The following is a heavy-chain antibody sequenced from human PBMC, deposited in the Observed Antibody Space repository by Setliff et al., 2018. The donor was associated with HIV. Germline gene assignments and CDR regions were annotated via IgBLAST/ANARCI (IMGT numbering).Heavy chain of an antibody. Sequence: ASVKVSCKASGYTFTSYFIQWVRQAPGQGLEWMGIISPSGGSTTYAPKFQGRVTMTRDTSTSTVYMDLSGLRSDDTAVYYCANVKGLRVRNWNDRPNASDLWGQGTMVTVSS. V-gene: IGHV1-46*01. D-gene: IGHD1-1*01. CDR2: ISPSGGST. CDR3: ANVKGLRVRNWNDRPNASDL. CDR1: GYTFTSYF. J-gene: IGHJ3*01.